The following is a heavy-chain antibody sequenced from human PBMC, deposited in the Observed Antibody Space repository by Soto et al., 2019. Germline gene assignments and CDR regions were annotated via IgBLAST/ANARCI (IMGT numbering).Heavy chain of an antibody. V-gene: IGHV1-18*01. J-gene: IGHJ6*03. CDR3: ARLSSSSGYYNYDSFFMDV. D-gene: IGHD3-22*01. CDR1: GYTFTSYG. Sequence: GASVKVSCKASGYTFTSYGISWVRQAPGQGLEWKGWISAYNGNTNYAQKLQGRVTISVDTSNIQFSLNLISVTAADTAVYYCARLSSSSGYYNYDSFFMDVWGKGTTVTVSS. CDR2: ISAYNGNT.